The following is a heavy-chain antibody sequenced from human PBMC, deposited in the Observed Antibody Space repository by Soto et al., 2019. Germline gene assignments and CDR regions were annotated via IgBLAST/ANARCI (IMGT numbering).Heavy chain of an antibody. CDR2: IYYSGST. CDR3: ARETGSYYDSSALNHAFDI. D-gene: IGHD3-22*01. V-gene: IGHV4-30-4*01. J-gene: IGHJ3*02. CDR1: GGSISSGDYD. Sequence: SETLSLTCTVSGGSISSGDYDWSWIRQPPGKGLEWIGYIYYSGSTYYNPSLKSRVTISVDTSKNQFSLKLSSVTAADTAVYYCARETGSYYDSSALNHAFDIWGQGTMVTVSS.